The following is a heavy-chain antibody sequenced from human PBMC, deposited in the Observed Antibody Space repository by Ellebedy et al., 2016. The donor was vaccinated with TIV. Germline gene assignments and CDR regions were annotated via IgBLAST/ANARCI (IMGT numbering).Heavy chain of an antibody. CDR1: GFTFSRYG. CDR2: ISYDGSNK. Sequence: PGGSLRLSCAASGFTFSRYGMPWVPQAPGKGLEWVAVISYDGSNKYYADSVKGRFIISRDNSKNTLYLQMNSLRVEDTAVYYCARDSRAEFVSFTFHYWGQGTLVTVSS. CDR3: ARDSRAEFVSFTFHY. D-gene: IGHD5/OR15-5a*01. V-gene: IGHV3-30*03. J-gene: IGHJ4*02.